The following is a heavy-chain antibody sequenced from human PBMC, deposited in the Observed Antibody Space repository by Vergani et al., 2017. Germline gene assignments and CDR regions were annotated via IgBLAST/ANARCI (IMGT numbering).Heavy chain of an antibody. V-gene: IGHV3-23*04. CDR1: GFTFSDYY. J-gene: IGHJ6*02. D-gene: IGHD3-10*01. CDR2: ISGSGGST. Sequence: EVQLVESGGGLVKPGGSLRLSCAASGFTFSDYYMNWVRQAPGKGLEWVSAISGSGGSTYYADSVKGRFTISRDNSKNTLYLQMNSLRAEDTAVYYCARERFSHYGMDVWGQGTTVTVS. CDR3: ARERFSHYGMDV.